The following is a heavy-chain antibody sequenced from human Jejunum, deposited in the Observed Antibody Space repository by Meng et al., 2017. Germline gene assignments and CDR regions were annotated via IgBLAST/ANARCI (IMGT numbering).Heavy chain of an antibody. D-gene: IGHD3-22*01. Sequence: QVQLQESGPGLVKPSQTLSLTCTCSGGSISGGDSYWSWIRQPPGKGLEWIGYIHYIGSAFFHPSFKSRAAISVDTSNNQFSLKLNSVTAGDTAVYYCARERWEYYESSGFDSWGQGTLVTVSS. CDR3: ARERWEYYESSGFDS. CDR1: GGSISGGDSY. CDR2: IHYIGSA. V-gene: IGHV4-30-4*01. J-gene: IGHJ4*02.